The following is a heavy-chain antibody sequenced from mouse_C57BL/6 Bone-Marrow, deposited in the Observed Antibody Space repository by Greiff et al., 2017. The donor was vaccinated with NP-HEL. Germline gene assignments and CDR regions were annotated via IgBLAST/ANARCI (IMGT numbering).Heavy chain of an antibody. CDR2: ISSGSSTI. CDR3: ARELYWYFDV. J-gene: IGHJ1*03. Sequence: EVQLVESGGGLVKPGGSLKLSCAASGFTFSDYGMHWVRQAPEKGLEWVAYISSGSSTIYYADTVKSRFTISRDNAKNTLFLQMTSLRSEDTAMYYCARELYWYFDVWGTGTTVTVSS. V-gene: IGHV5-17*01. CDR1: GFTFSDYG.